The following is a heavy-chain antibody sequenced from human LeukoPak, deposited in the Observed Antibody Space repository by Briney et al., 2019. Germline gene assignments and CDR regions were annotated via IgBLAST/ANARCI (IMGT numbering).Heavy chain of an antibody. D-gene: IGHD2-2*01. CDR1: GDSITSSGYY. V-gene: IGHV4-61*02. Sequence: SETLSLTCTVSGDSITSSGYYWSWIRQPAGKALEWIGRIFISGITDYNPSLQSRVTMSVDTSKNQFSLNLNSVTAADTAMYYCARTVVPSVMGAFDIWGQGTMVAVSS. CDR3: ARTVVPSVMGAFDI. CDR2: IFISGIT. J-gene: IGHJ3*02.